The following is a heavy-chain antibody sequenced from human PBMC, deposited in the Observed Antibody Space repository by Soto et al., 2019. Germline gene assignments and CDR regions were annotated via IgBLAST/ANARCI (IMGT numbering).Heavy chain of an antibody. CDR3: ARSVAGHFDY. Sequence: PGGSLRLSCAASAFTFRSYNMNWVRQAPGKGLEWVSYITSDTATIHYADSVRGRFTISRDNAENSLFLQMNSLRDEDTAAYYCARSVAGHFDYWGQGALVTVSS. CDR1: AFTFRSYN. D-gene: IGHD6-19*01. J-gene: IGHJ4*02. V-gene: IGHV3-48*02. CDR2: ITSDTATI.